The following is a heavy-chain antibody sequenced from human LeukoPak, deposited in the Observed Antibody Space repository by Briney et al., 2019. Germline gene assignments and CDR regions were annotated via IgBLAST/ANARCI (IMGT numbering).Heavy chain of an antibody. CDR1: GGTFSSYA. D-gene: IGHD1-1*01. CDR2: IIPIFGTA. V-gene: IGHV1-69*01. CDR3: ARADYEGNNWWDDAFDI. J-gene: IGHJ3*02. Sequence: SVKVSCKASGGTFSSYAISWVRQAPGQGLEWMGGIIPIFGTANYAQKFQGRVTITADESTSTAYMELSSLTSEDTAVYYCARADYEGNNWWDDAFDIWGQGTMVTVSS.